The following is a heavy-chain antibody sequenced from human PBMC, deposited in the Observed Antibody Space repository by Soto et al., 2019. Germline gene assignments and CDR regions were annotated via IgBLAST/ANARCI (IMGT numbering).Heavy chain of an antibody. CDR3: ARSYCSGGSCYYFRGAFDI. Sequence: QVQLQESGPGLVKPSQTLSLTCTVSGGSISSGGYYWSWIRQHPGKGLEWIGYIYYSGSTYYNPSLKCRVTISVDTSKNQFSLKLSSVTAADTAVYYCARSYCSGGSCYYFRGAFDIWGQGTMVTVSS. D-gene: IGHD2-15*01. V-gene: IGHV4-31*03. J-gene: IGHJ3*02. CDR2: IYYSGST. CDR1: GGSISSGGYY.